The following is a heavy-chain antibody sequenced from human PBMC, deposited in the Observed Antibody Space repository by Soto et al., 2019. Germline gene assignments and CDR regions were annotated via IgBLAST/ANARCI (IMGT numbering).Heavy chain of an antibody. CDR1: GASISGFY. J-gene: IGHJ5*02. D-gene: IGHD1-1*01. CDR2: IYATGTT. Sequence: NPSETLSLTCTASGASISGFYWSWIRKSAGKGLEWIGRIYATGTTDYNPSLKSRVMMSVDTSKKQFSLKLRSVTAADTAVYYCVRDGTKTLRDWFDPRGQGISVTVSS. V-gene: IGHV4-4*07. CDR3: VRDGTKTLRDWFDP.